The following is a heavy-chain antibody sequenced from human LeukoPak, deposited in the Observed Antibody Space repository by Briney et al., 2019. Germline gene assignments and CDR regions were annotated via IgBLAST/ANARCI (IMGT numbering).Heavy chain of an antibody. CDR2: INSDGSST. Sequence: GSLRLSCAASGFTFSSYWMHWVRQAPGKGLVWVSRINSDGSSTSYADSVKGRFTISRDNAKNTLYLQMNSLRAEDTAVYYCARAQGGKNWFDPWGQGTLVTVSS. D-gene: IGHD3-16*01. J-gene: IGHJ5*02. CDR1: GFTFSSYW. V-gene: IGHV3-74*01. CDR3: ARAQGGKNWFDP.